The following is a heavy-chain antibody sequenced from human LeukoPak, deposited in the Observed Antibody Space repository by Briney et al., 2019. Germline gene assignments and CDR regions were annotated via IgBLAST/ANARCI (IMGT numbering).Heavy chain of an antibody. V-gene: IGHV4-34*01. D-gene: IGHD4-11*01. J-gene: IGHJ4*02. CDR3: ASASITRYYFDY. CDR2: INHSGST. Sequence: PSETLSLTCAVYGGSFSGYSWSWIRQPPGKGLEWIGEINHSGSTNYNPSLKSRVTISVDTSKNQFSLKLSSVTAADTAVYYCASASITRYYFDYWGQGTLVTVSS. CDR1: GGSFSGYS.